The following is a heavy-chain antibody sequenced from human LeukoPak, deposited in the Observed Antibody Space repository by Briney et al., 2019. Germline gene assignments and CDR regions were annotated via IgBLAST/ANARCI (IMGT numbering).Heavy chain of an antibody. D-gene: IGHD3-10*01. V-gene: IGHV3-23*01. J-gene: IGHJ4*02. Sequence: GGSLRLSCAASGFTFSSHGMNWVRQAPGEGLEWVSGISGSGGNTYYADSVKGRFTISRDNSKNTLYLQMNSLRAEDTAVYYCARDPGFDYGYDYWGQGTLVTVSS. CDR2: ISGSGGNT. CDR3: ARDPGFDYGYDY. CDR1: GFTFSSHG.